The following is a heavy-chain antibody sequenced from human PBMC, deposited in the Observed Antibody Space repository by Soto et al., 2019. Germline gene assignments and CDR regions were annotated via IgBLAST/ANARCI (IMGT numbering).Heavy chain of an antibody. CDR2: VKSKTDGGSS. J-gene: IGHJ4*01. V-gene: IGHV3-15*07. Sequence: GGSLRLSCAASGFRFSNAWINWVRQVPGKGLEWVGRVKSKTDGGSSDYAAPVKGRFAVSRDDSKNIVYLQMNSLKIEDTGVYYCTTDSRTTLPEIRFDYWGHGSQVTVSS. D-gene: IGHD1-26*01. CDR3: TTDSRTTLPEIRFDY. CDR1: GFRFSNAW.